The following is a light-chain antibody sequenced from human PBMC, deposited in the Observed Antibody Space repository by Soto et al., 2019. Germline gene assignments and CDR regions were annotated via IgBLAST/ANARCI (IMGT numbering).Light chain of an antibody. CDR2: EVT. V-gene: IGLV2-8*01. CDR3: SSYTGGNPSYV. Sequence: QSALTQPAPVSGSPGQSVTISCTGTSSDVGGYDYVSWYQQHPGKAPKLMIYEVTIRPSGVSDRFSGSKSGNTASLTVSGLQAEDEADYYCSSYTGGNPSYVFGTGTKVTVL. J-gene: IGLJ1*01. CDR1: SSDVGGYDY.